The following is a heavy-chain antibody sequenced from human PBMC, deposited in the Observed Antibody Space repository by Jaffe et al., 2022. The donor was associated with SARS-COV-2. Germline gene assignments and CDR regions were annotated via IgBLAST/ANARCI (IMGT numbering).Heavy chain of an antibody. Sequence: EVQLVESGGGLVKPGGSLRLSCAASGFTFSSYSMNWVRQAPGKGLEWVSSISSSSSYIYYADSVKGRFTISRDNAKNSLYLQMNSLRAEDTAVYYCARDVDNWKWSYYYGMDVWGQGTTVTVSS. CDR3: ARDVDNWKWSYYYGMDV. CDR2: ISSSSSYI. V-gene: IGHV3-21*01. CDR1: GFTFSSYS. D-gene: IGHD1-20*01. J-gene: IGHJ6*02.